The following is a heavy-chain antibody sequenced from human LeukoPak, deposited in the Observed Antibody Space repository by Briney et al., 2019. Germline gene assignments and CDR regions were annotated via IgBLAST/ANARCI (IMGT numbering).Heavy chain of an antibody. CDR1: GYTFTDYF. CDR3: ARGRFSGYGAD. J-gene: IGHJ4*02. CDR2: INPNSGGT. D-gene: IGHD5-12*01. Sequence: GASVKVSCKASGYTFTDYFMHWVRQAPGQGLEWMGWINPNSGGTNFAQKFQGRVTMTRDTSISTAYMELSSLTSDDTAVYYCARGRFSGYGADGGQGTLATVSS. V-gene: IGHV1-2*02.